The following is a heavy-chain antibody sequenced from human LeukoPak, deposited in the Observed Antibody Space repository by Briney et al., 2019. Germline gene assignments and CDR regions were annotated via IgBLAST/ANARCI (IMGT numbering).Heavy chain of an antibody. V-gene: IGHV1-2*02. CDR3: ARDSPGYSRSPGPWYFDL. D-gene: IGHD6-13*01. Sequence: ASVKVSCKASGYTFTVYYMHWVRQAPGQGLEWMGWINPNSGGTNYAQKFQGRVTMNRDASISTAYMELSRLRSDDTAVYYCARDSPGYSRSPGPWYFDLWGRGTLVTVSS. J-gene: IGHJ2*01. CDR2: INPNSGGT. CDR1: GYTFTVYY.